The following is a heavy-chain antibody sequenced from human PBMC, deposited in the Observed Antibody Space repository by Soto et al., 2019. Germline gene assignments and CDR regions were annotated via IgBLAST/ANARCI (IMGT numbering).Heavy chain of an antibody. D-gene: IGHD5-12*01. V-gene: IGHV3-74*01. CDR3: ARGRPYERDV. CDR2: IDSDGSST. J-gene: IGHJ6*02. Sequence: EVQLVESGGGLVQPGGSLRVSCAASGFTFGSYWMNWVRQAPGKGLVWVSRIDSDGSSTTYADSVKGRFTTSRDNAKNTLYLQMSSLRVEDTAVYYCARGRPYERDVWGQGTTVPVSS. CDR1: GFTFGSYW.